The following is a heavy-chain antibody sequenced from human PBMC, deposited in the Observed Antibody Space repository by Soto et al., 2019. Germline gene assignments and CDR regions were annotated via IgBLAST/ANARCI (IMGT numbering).Heavy chain of an antibody. CDR1: GDSVSKYY. J-gene: IGHJ5*02. CDR2: IYTTRSP. CDR3: ARSPAYGDYANLDT. Sequence: SETLSLTCTVSGDSVSKYYWNWIRQPAGKGLEWIGRIYTTRSPNYNPSLKSRVTMSVDTSKNQFSLKLNLTSVTAADTAVYYCARSPAYGDYANLDTWGQGTLVTVSS. D-gene: IGHD4-17*01. V-gene: IGHV4-4*07.